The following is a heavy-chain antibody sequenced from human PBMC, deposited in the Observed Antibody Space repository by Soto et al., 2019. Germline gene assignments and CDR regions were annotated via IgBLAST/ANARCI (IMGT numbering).Heavy chain of an antibody. CDR3: AKGGYCSSTSCAFDWYFDL. J-gene: IGHJ2*01. Sequence: EVQLLESGGGLVQPGGSLRLSCAASGFTFSSYAMSWVRQAPGKGLEWVSAISGSGGSTYYADSVKGRFTISRDNSKNTLYLQMNSLRAEDTAVYYRAKGGYCSSTSCAFDWYFDLWGRGTLVTVSS. CDR2: ISGSGGST. V-gene: IGHV3-23*01. D-gene: IGHD2-2*01. CDR1: GFTFSSYA.